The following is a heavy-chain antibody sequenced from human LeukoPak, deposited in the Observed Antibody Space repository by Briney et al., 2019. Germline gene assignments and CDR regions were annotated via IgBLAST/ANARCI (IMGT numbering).Heavy chain of an antibody. CDR3: ARENSRGSSFYYYYYGMDV. D-gene: IGHD6-19*01. J-gene: IGHJ6*02. V-gene: IGHV4-4*07. Sequence: SETLSLTCTVSGGSISSYYWSWIQQPAGKGLEWIGRIYTSGSTNYNPSLKSRVTMSVDTSKNQFSLKLSSVTAADTAVYYCARENSRGSSFYYYYYGMDVWGQGTTVTVSS. CDR1: GGSISSYY. CDR2: IYTSGST.